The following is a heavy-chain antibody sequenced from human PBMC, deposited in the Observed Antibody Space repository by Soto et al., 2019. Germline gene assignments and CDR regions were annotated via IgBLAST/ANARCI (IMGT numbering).Heavy chain of an antibody. V-gene: IGHV3-7*01. CDR1: GFTFRNYC. J-gene: IGHJ4*02. CDR2: INEDGSEE. CDR3: ARIEIGSYDY. Sequence: EVKLVESGGGLVQPGGSLRLSCAASGFTFRNYCLGWVRKAPGKGLEWVANINEDGSEEYNVDSVRGRFIISRDNARNSLFLQMNSRRAEDTAIYYCARIEIGSYDYWGPGTLVTVSS. D-gene: IGHD1-26*01.